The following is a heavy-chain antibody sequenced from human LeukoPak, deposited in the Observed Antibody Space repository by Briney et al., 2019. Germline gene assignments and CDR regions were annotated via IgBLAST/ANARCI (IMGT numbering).Heavy chain of an antibody. CDR3: ARQLRFGWFDP. CDR2: TYYRSKWYN. D-gene: IGHD3-3*01. CDR1: GDSLSSNSAA. Sequence: SQTLSLTCALSGDSLSSNSAAWNWLRQSPSRGLEWLGRTYYRSKWYNDYAVSVKSRITINPDTSKNQFSLQLNSVTPEDTAVYYCARQLRFGWFDPWGQGTLVTVSS. J-gene: IGHJ5*02. V-gene: IGHV6-1*01.